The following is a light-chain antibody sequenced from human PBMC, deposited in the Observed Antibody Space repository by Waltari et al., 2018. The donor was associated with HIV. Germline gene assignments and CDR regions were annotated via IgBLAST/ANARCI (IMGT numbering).Light chain of an antibody. CDR1: RSNIGAGYD. J-gene: IGLJ2*01. CDR2: GNI. Sequence: QSVLTPPPSVSGAPGQRVTISSTGSRSNIGAGYDVHWYQQLPGTAPKLLIYGNINRPSGVPDRFSGSKSGTSASLAITGLQAEDEADYYCQSYDSSLSALFGGGTKLTVV. V-gene: IGLV1-40*01. CDR3: QSYDSSLSAL.